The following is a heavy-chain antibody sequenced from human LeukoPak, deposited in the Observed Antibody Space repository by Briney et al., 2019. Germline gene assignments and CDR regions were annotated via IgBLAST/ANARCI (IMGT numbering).Heavy chain of an antibody. D-gene: IGHD6-19*01. CDR2: VSYDGSKK. V-gene: IGHV3-30*03. CDR3: AREGAVAATVPYYSSYGRDV. CDR1: GFTFSSYG. Sequence: GGSLRLSCAASGFTFSSYGMHWVRQTPGKGLEWVAVVSYDGSKKYSADSVRGRFTISRDNSKNTMYLQMNSLRAEDTAVYYCAREGAVAATVPYYSSYGRDVWGQGPTVTVS. J-gene: IGHJ6*02.